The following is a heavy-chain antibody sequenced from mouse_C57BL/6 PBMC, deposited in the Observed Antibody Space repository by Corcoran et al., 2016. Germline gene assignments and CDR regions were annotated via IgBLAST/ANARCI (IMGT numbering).Heavy chain of an antibody. V-gene: IGHV1-75*01. D-gene: IGHD1-1*01. CDR1: GYTFTDYY. CDR2: IFPGSGST. Sequence: QVQLQQSGPELVKPGASVKISCKASGYTFTDYYINWVKQRPGQGLEWIGWIFPGSGSTYYNEKFKGKATLTVDKSSSTAYMLLSSLTFEDSAVYFCARSANYYGSSTYFDYWGQGTTLTVSS. J-gene: IGHJ2*01. CDR3: ARSANYYGSSTYFDY.